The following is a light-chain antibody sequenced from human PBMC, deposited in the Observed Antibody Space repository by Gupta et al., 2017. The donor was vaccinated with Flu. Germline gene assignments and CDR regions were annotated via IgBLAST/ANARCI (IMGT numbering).Light chain of an antibody. Sequence: KVTISCSGSNSNIGNNDVSWYQQLPGTAPKLLIYENNKRPSGIPDRFSGSKSGTSATLAITGLQTGDEADYYCGTWDSSLSAAVFGGGTKLNVL. CDR2: ENN. CDR3: GTWDSSLSAAV. CDR1: NSNIGNND. V-gene: IGLV1-51*02. J-gene: IGLJ2*01.